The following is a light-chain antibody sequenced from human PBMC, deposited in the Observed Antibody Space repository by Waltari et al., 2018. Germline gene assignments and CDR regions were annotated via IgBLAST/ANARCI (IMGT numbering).Light chain of an antibody. Sequence: VMTQFPATLSLSPGESATLFCRASQSINSNLAWYQQKPGQAPRLLMYGASIRAPGIPARVSGSGSGTEFTLTISSLQSEDFAVYYCHQYNNWPGTFGQGTKLEIK. V-gene: IGKV3-15*01. J-gene: IGKJ2*02. CDR1: QSINSN. CDR2: GAS. CDR3: HQYNNWPGT.